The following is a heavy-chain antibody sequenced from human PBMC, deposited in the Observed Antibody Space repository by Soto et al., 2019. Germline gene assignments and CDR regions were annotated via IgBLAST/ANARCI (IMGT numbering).Heavy chain of an antibody. CDR2: ISAYNGNT. CDR1: GYTFTSYG. CDR3: AREYSSSWVRVNWFDP. D-gene: IGHD6-13*01. J-gene: IGHJ5*02. Sequence: QVQLVQSGAEVKKPGASVKVSCKASGYTFTSYGISWVRQAPGQGLEWMGWISAYNGNTHYAQTLQSRVTMTTDTPTSTAYMELRSLIADDTAVYYCAREYSSSWVRVNWFDPWGQGTLVTVSS. V-gene: IGHV1-18*01.